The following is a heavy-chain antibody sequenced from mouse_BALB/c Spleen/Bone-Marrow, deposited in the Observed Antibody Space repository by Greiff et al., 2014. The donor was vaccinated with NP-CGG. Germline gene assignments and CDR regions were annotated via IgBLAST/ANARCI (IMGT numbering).Heavy chain of an antibody. CDR3: ASYYYGHYFDY. Sequence: VQLQQSGAELVKPGASVKLSCTASGFNIKDTYMHWVKQRPEQGLEWIGGIDPANGNTKYDPKFQGKATITADTSSNTAYLQLSSLTSEDTAVYYCASYYYGHYFDYWGQGTTLTVSS. D-gene: IGHD1-1*01. CDR1: GFNIKDTY. J-gene: IGHJ2*01. V-gene: IGHV14-3*02. CDR2: IDPANGNT.